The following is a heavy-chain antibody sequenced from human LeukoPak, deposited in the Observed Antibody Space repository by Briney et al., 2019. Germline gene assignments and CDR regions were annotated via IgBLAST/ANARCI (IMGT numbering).Heavy chain of an antibody. J-gene: IGHJ4*02. CDR1: GGSISSYY. D-gene: IGHD3-10*01. V-gene: IGHV4-59*08. Sequence: PSETLSLTCTVSGGSISSYYWSWIRQPPGKGLGWIGYIYYSGSTNYNPSLKSRVTISVDTSKNQFSLKLSSVTAADTAVYYCARHLPGPYGSGSYSSGFDYWGQGTLVTVSS. CDR2: IYYSGST. CDR3: ARHLPGPYGSGSYSSGFDY.